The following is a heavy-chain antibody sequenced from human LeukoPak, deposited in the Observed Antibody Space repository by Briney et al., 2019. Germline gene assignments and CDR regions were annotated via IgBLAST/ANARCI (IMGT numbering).Heavy chain of an antibody. CDR3: ARRGGFSEFDY. Sequence: SETLSLTCTVSGGSISSYYWSWIRQPPGKGLEWIGSVYYSGSTHYNPSLKSQVTISVDTSKKQFSLNLSSVTAADTAVYYCARRGGFSEFDYWGQGTLVTVSS. CDR2: VYYSGST. J-gene: IGHJ4*02. D-gene: IGHD3-16*01. V-gene: IGHV4-59*01. CDR1: GGSISSYY.